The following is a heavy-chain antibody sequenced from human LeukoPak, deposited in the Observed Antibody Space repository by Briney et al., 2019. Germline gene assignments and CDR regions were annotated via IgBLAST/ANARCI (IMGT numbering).Heavy chain of an antibody. J-gene: IGHJ3*02. V-gene: IGHV3-33*01. CDR1: AFSFSSYG. CDR3: ARRADDAFDI. CDR2: IWYDGSNR. Sequence: GGSLRLSCAASAFSFSSYGMHWVRQAPGKGLEWVALIWYDGSNRYYADSVKGRFTIYRDKSKNTRYRRMNSLRAEDTAVYYCARRADDAFDIWGQGTMVTVSS.